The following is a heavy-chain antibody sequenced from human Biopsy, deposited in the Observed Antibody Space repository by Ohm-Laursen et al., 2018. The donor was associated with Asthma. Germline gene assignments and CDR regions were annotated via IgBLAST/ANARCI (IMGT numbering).Heavy chain of an antibody. V-gene: IGHV1-69*13. Sequence: SVKVSCNAPGGTFSNFAISWVRQAPGQGLEWLGGIMTVFGTTNYAQKFQGRVTITADESTSTAYMEVTSLSSDDTAVYYCASDFPKDYVRYNFQFWGQGTLVTVSS. D-gene: IGHD4-17*01. CDR1: GGTFSNFA. CDR3: ASDFPKDYVRYNFQF. CDR2: IMTVFGTT. J-gene: IGHJ4*02.